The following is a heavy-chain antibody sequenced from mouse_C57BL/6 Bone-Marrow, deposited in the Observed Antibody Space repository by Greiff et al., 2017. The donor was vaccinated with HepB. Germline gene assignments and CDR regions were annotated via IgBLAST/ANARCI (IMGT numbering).Heavy chain of an antibody. CDR2: IDPENGDT. CDR1: GFNIKDDY. D-gene: IGHD3-2*02. V-gene: IGHV14-4*01. J-gene: IGHJ2*01. Sequence: EVMLVESGAELVRPGASVKLSCTASGFNIKDDYMHWVKQRPEQGLEWIGWIDPENGDTEYASKFQGKATITADTSSNTAYLQLSSLTSEDTAVYYCTTSRLQGYWGQGTTLTVSS. CDR3: TTSRLQGY.